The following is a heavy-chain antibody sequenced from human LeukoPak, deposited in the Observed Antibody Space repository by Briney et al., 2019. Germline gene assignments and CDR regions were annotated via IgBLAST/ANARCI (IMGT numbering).Heavy chain of an antibody. Sequence: SETLSLPCSLSSDSMNRYHGSWLRQPPQKGQEWIRYFYYSGSTNYTPSLKSRSTLSVDPSKNQFSLKLSTVTAADTAVYYCARHQFRRYYYESSGSAFDIWGQGTMVTVSS. V-gene: IGHV4-59*08. CDR3: ARHQFRRYYYESSGSAFDI. CDR2: FYYSGST. D-gene: IGHD3-22*01. CDR1: SDSMNRYH. J-gene: IGHJ3*02.